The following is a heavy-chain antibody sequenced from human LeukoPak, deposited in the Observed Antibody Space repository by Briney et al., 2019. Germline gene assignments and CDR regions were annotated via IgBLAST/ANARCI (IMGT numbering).Heavy chain of an antibody. Sequence: ETLSLTCAVYGGSFSGYYWSWIRQPPGKGLEWIGEINHSGSSNYNPSLKSRVTISVDTSKNQFSLKLSSVTVADTAVYYCARGRQNDYWGQGTLVTVSS. CDR3: ARGRQNDY. CDR2: INHSGSS. J-gene: IGHJ4*02. V-gene: IGHV4-34*01. CDR1: GGSFSGYY.